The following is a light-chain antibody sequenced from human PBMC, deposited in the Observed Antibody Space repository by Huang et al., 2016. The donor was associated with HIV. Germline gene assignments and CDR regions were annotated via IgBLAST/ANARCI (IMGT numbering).Light chain of an antibody. CDR2: HAS. CDR1: QDIRKY. CDR3: QQYDDLYS. V-gene: IGKV1-33*01. Sequence: DIEMTQSPSSLSASVGDRVTITCQASQDIRKYLNWYQQKPGKAPEVLIYHASNVQTGVPSRFSGNGSGTDFTVTISSLQPEEIATYDGQQYDDLYSFGQGTKLEIK. J-gene: IGKJ2*03.